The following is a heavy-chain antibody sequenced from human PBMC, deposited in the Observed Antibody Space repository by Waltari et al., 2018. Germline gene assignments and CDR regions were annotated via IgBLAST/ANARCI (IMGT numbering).Heavy chain of an antibody. V-gene: IGHV4-38-2*01. CDR1: GYSISNGYY. CDR3: ARHIYAGPMRGAFDI. J-gene: IGHJ3*02. Sequence: QVQLQESGPGLVKPSETLSLTCAVSGYSISNGYYWGWIRQPPGKGLEWIGSIYHSGSTYYNPSLKSRVTISVDTSKNQFSLKLSSVTAADTAVYYCARHIYAGPMRGAFDIWGQGTMVTVSS. D-gene: IGHD2-21*01. CDR2: IYHSGST.